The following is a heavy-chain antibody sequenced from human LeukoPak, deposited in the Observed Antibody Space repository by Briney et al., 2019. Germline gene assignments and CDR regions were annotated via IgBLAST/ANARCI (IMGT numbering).Heavy chain of an antibody. V-gene: IGHV1-8*03. CDR3: ARGGYSNYGGPRYFDY. CDR1: GYTFTSYG. J-gene: IGHJ4*02. Sequence: ASVKVSCKASGYTFTSYGISWVRQATGQGLEWMGWMNPNSGNTGYAQKFQGRVTITRNTSISTAYMELSSLRSDDTAVYYCARGGYSNYGGPRYFDYWGQGTLVTVSS. CDR2: MNPNSGNT. D-gene: IGHD4-11*01.